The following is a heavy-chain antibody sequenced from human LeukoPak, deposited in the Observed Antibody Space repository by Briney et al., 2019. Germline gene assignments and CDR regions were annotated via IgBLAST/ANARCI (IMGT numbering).Heavy chain of an antibody. Sequence: GGSLRLSCAASGFTFSSYAMSWVRQAPGKGLEWVSGISGSDGSTNYADSVKGRFTISRENSKNTLYLQMNSLRAEDTAVYYCAKDRGPDSSGYFFDYWGQGTLVTVSS. V-gene: IGHV3-23*01. CDR1: GFTFSSYA. CDR2: ISGSDGST. CDR3: AKDRGPDSSGYFFDY. D-gene: IGHD3-22*01. J-gene: IGHJ4*02.